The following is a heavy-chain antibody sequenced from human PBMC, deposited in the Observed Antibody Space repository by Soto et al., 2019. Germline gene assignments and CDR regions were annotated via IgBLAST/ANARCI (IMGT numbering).Heavy chain of an antibody. V-gene: IGHV3-23*01. D-gene: IGHD4-17*01. CDR1: GFIFSTYA. Sequence: GGSLRLYCAASGFIFSTYAMNWVRQAPGKGLEWVSAISSGGDSAFYAESVRGRFTISRDNSINTLYLQMSSLRTEDTAVYYCAHPRGYGVFDAVDIWGQGTMVTVSS. CDR3: AHPRGYGVFDAVDI. J-gene: IGHJ3*02. CDR2: ISSGGDSA.